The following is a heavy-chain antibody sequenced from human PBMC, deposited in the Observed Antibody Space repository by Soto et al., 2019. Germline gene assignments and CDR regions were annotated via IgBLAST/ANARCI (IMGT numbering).Heavy chain of an antibody. V-gene: IGHV3-33*01. J-gene: IGHJ5*01. CDR3: ARDLNDYGELGLDS. D-gene: IGHD4-17*01. Sequence: QVPLVESGGGVVQPGRSLRLSCATSGFTFSRYGMHWVRQAPGKGLEWVTLIWYDGSYKNYADSVKGRFTISRDNSKNPLYLQMNSLRAEDTAVYYCARDLNDYGELGLDSWGQGTLVTVSS. CDR1: GFTFSRYG. CDR2: IWYDGSYK.